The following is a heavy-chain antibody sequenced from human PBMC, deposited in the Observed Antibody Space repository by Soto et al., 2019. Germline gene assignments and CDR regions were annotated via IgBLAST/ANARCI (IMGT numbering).Heavy chain of an antibody. J-gene: IGHJ5*01. CDR2: IYHSGST. Sequence: PSETLSLTCAVSGGSISSGGYSWSWIRQPPGKGLEWIGYIYHSGSTYYNPSLKSRVTISVDRSKNQFSLKLSSVTAADTALYYCARDLDYGGHSDWHDSWGQGTLVTVSS. CDR1: GGSISSGGYS. V-gene: IGHV4-30-2*01. CDR3: ARDLDYGGHSDWHDS. D-gene: IGHD4-17*01.